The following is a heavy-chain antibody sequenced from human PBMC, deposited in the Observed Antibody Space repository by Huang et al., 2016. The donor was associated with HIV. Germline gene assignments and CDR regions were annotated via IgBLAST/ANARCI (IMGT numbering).Heavy chain of an antibody. CDR2: MNPNNGNT. Sequence: QVHLVQSGAEVKKPGASVKVSCKASGFTFTNYDINWVRQAPGRGLEGMGWMNPNNGNTGFAQRFQGRVTMTRKASIPTAYMELTSLTSEDTAVYYCARSAYGDLDYWGLGTLVIVSS. CDR3: ARSAYGDLDY. CDR1: GFTFTNYD. D-gene: IGHD4-17*01. V-gene: IGHV1-8*02. J-gene: IGHJ4*02.